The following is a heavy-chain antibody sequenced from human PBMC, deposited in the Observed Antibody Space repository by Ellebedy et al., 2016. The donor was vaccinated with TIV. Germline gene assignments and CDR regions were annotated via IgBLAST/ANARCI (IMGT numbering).Heavy chain of an antibody. V-gene: IGHV1-24*01. Sequence: ASVKVSCXVSGYTLTELSMHWVRQAPGKGLEWMGGFDPEDGETIYAQKFQGRVTITRDMSTSTAYMELSSLRSEDTAVYYCATNSGSYRTRYYYYGMDVWGQGTTVTVSS. CDR3: ATNSGSYRTRYYYYGMDV. CDR2: FDPEDGET. J-gene: IGHJ6*02. CDR1: GYTLTELS. D-gene: IGHD1-26*01.